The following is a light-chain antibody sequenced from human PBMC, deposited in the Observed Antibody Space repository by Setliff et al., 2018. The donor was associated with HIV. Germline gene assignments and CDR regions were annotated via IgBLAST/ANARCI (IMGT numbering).Light chain of an antibody. CDR2: DVG. Sequence: QSVLTQPASVSGSPGQSITISCSGTSSDVGSYNFVSWYQQHPGKAPQLIIYDVGQRPSGVSSRFSGSKSGNTASLTISGLQAEDQADYYCCSYTSSLTYVFGTGTKVTV. CDR3: CSYTSSLTYV. CDR1: SSDVGSYNF. V-gene: IGLV2-14*03. J-gene: IGLJ1*01.